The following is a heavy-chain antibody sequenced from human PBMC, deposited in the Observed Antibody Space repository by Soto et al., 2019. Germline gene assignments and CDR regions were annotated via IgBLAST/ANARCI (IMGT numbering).Heavy chain of an antibody. D-gene: IGHD3-22*01. CDR3: ARGASGYYDSSGYYSPYYFDF. CDR2: IYYSGST. V-gene: IGHV4-39*02. J-gene: IGHJ4*02. CDR1: GDSISSSTYF. Sequence: SETLSLTCTVSGDSISSSTYFWGWVRQPPGKGLEWIGSIYYSGSTYYNPSLKSRVTISVDTSKNHFSLKLSSVTAADTAVYYCARGASGYYDSSGYYSPYYFDFWGQGTVVTVSS.